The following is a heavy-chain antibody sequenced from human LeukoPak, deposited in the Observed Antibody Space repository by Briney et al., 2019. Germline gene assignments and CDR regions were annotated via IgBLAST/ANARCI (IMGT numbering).Heavy chain of an antibody. CDR3: ARAVTIKDDWFDP. CDR1: GFTFSSYA. V-gene: IGHV3-64*01. CDR2: ISSNGGST. D-gene: IGHD3-3*01. J-gene: IGHJ5*02. Sequence: GGSLRLSCAASGFTFSSYAMHWVRQAPGKGLEYVSAISSNGGSTYYANSVKGRFTISRDNSKNTLYLQVGSLRAEDMAVYYCARAVTIKDDWFDPWGQGTLVTVSS.